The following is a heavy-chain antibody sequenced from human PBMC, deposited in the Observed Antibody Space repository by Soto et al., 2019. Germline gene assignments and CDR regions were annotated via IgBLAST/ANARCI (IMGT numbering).Heavy chain of an antibody. CDR1: GFTFSSYS. Sequence: SLRLSCAASGFTFSSYSMSWVRQAPGKGLEWVAVISYDGSNKYYADSVKGRFTISRDNSKNTLYLQMNSLRAEDTAVYYCAKSTFEYALGYWGQGTLVTVSS. D-gene: IGHD2-8*01. J-gene: IGHJ4*02. V-gene: IGHV3-30*18. CDR2: ISYDGSNK. CDR3: AKSTFEYALGY.